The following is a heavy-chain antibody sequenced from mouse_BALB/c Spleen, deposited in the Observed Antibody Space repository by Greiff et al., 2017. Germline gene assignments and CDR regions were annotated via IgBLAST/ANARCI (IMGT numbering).Heavy chain of an antibody. J-gene: IGHJ4*01. Sequence: EVQVVESGGDLVKPGGSLKLSCAASGFTFSSYGMSWVRQTPDKRLEWVATISSGGSYTYYPDSVKGRFTISRDNAKNTLYLQMSSLKSEDTAMYYCARHGEYGNAMDDWGQGTSVTVSS. D-gene: IGHD2-10*02. V-gene: IGHV5-6*01. CDR3: ARHGEYGNAMDD. CDR1: GFTFSSYG. CDR2: ISSGGSYT.